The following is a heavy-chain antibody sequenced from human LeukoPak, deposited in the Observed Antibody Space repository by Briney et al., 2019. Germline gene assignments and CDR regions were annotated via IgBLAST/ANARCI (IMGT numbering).Heavy chain of an antibody. V-gene: IGHV4-59*01. CDR1: GGSISSYY. CDR2: IYYSGST. J-gene: IGHJ5*02. CDR3: ASGPRGSGYYYAWSDP. Sequence: SETLSLTCTVSGGSISSYYWSWIRQPPGKGLEWIGYIYYSGSTNYNPSLKSRVTISVDTSKNQFSLKLSSVTAADTAVYYCASGPRGSGYYYAWSDPWGQGTLVTVSS. D-gene: IGHD3-22*01.